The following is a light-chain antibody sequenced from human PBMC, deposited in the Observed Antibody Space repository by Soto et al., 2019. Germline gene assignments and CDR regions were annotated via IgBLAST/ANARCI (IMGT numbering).Light chain of an antibody. J-gene: IGLJ2*01. Sequence: QPVLTQSPSASASLGASVKLTCTLSSGHSDYAIAWHQQQPDKGPRYLMKLYSDGSHTKGDGIPDRFSGSSSGAERYLTISRLQSEDEADYYCQTWGTGIVLFGGGTQLTVL. CDR1: SGHSDYA. CDR2: LYSDGSH. CDR3: QTWGTGIVL. V-gene: IGLV4-69*01.